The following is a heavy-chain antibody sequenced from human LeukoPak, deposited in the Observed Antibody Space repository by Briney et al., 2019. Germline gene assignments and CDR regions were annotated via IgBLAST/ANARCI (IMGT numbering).Heavy chain of an antibody. V-gene: IGHV3-48*01. CDR2: IGTTSGAI. J-gene: IGHJ4*02. CDR1: GFTFNAFG. CDR3: ARFRTWGDKAFDY. Sequence: GGSLRLSCAASGFTFNAFGMNWVRQAPGKGLDWVSYIGTTSGAIYYAGSVKGRFTISRDSAKNSLYLQMNSLRAEDTAVYYCARFRTWGDKAFDYWGQGTLVTVSS. D-gene: IGHD2-21*02.